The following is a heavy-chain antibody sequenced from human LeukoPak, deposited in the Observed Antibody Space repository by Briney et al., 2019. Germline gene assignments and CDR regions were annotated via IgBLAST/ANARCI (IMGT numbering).Heavy chain of an antibody. J-gene: IGHJ5*02. CDR1: GGTFSSYA. Sequence: ASVKVSCKASGGTFSSYAISWVRQAPGQGLEWMGRIIPILGIANYAQKFQGRVTITADKSTSTAYMELSSLRSEDTAVYYCARLGEHSSSWYETPNWFDPWGQGTLVTVSS. CDR2: IIPILGIA. V-gene: IGHV1-69*04. D-gene: IGHD6-13*01. CDR3: ARLGEHSSSWYETPNWFDP.